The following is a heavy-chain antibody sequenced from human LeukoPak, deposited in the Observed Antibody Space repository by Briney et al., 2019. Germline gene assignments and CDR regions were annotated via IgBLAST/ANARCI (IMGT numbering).Heavy chain of an antibody. CDR2: INHSGST. CDR1: GGSFSGYY. CDR3: ARDSEGCSGGSCYSHAFDI. D-gene: IGHD2-15*01. Sequence: PSETLSLTCAVYGGSFSGYYWSWIRQPPGKGLEWIGDINHSGSTNYNPSLKSRITVSVDTSKNQFSLKLSSVTAADTAVYYCARDSEGCSGGSCYSHAFDIWGQGTMVTVSS. J-gene: IGHJ3*02. V-gene: IGHV4-34*01.